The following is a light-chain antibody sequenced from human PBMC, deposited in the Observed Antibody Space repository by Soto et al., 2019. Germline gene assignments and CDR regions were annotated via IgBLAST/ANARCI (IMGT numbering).Light chain of an antibody. J-gene: IGKJ2*01. V-gene: IGKV1-5*03. CDR3: QQYSTSPYN. Sequence: DIQMTQSPSTLSASVGDRVTITCRASQSMSRWLAWYQQKPWKAPKLLIYKASTLESGVPLRFSGSGSGTEFTLTISSVQPDDSATYCCQQYSTSPYNFGQGTRLEIK. CDR2: KAS. CDR1: QSMSRW.